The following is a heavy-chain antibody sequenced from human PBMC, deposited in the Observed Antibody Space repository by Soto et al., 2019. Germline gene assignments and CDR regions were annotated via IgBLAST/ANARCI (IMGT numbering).Heavy chain of an antibody. Sequence: PSETLSLTCAVSGYSISSGYYWGWIRQPPGKGLEWIGSIYHSGSTYYNPSLKSRVTISVDTSKNQFSLKLSSVTAADTAVYYCARDTLSYCSGGSCATGVDYWGQGTLVTVS. V-gene: IGHV4-38-2*02. J-gene: IGHJ4*02. CDR3: ARDTLSYCSGGSCATGVDY. D-gene: IGHD2-15*01. CDR2: IYHSGST. CDR1: GYSISSGYY.